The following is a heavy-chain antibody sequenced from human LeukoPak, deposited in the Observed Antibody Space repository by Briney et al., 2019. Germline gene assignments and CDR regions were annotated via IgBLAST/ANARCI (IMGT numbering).Heavy chain of an antibody. V-gene: IGHV1-69*13. CDR1: GGTFSSYA. D-gene: IGHD2-2*01. J-gene: IGHJ6*03. CDR2: IIPIFGTA. Sequence: SVKVSCKASGGTFSSYAISWVRQTPGQGLEWMGGIIPIFGTANYAQKFQGRVTITADASTSTAYMELSSLRSEDTAVYYCATIQRGYCSSTSCYYYYYMDVWGKGTTVTVSS. CDR3: ATIQRGYCSSTSCYYYYYMDV.